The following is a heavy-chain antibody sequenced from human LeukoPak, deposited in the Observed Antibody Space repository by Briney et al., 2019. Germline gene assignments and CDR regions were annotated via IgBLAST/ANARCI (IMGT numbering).Heavy chain of an antibody. CDR3: ATVGN. V-gene: IGHV3-21*01. D-gene: IGHD1-26*01. Sequence: GGSLRLSCAASGFTFSNYNMNWVRQAPGKGLEWVSTISGGSSYIYYADSVEGRFTISRDNTKNSLYLQMNSLRAEDTAMYYCATVGNWGQGTLVTVSS. CDR1: GFTFSNYN. CDR2: ISGGSSYI. J-gene: IGHJ4*02.